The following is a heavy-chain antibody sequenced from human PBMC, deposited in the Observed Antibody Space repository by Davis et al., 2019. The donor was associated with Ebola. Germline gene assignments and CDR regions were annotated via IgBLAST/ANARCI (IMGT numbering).Heavy chain of an antibody. Sequence: ASVKVSCQASGYIFTDYLLHWVRRAPGQGLEWVGWINPNSGVTTYAQKFQGRVTMTRDRSINTAYMELNSLTSDDTATYFCASGDTHEFWGRGTLITVSS. CDR1: GYIFTDYL. CDR2: INPNSGVT. V-gene: IGHV1-2*02. CDR3: ASGDTHEF. J-gene: IGHJ4*02.